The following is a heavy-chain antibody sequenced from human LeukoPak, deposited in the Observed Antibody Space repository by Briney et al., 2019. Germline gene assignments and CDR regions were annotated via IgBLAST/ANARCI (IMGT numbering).Heavy chain of an antibody. CDR3: ARVPVPAPRRGLYFDY. CDR1: GYTFSSHD. V-gene: IGHV1-8*01. J-gene: IGHJ4*02. CDR2: MNLNSGDT. Sequence: GASVKVPCKASGYTFSSHDIYWVRQAPGQGLEWMGWMNLNSGDTYYAQNFQGRFSITSDTSKSTTYMDLASLAPEDTAVYYCARVPVPAPRRGLYFDYWGQGTLITVSS. D-gene: IGHD2-2*01.